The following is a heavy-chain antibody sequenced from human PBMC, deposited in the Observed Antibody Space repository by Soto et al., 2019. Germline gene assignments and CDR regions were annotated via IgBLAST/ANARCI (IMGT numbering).Heavy chain of an antibody. CDR3: ARDRAMVMGYFDY. CDR2: ISYDGSNK. CDR1: GFTFSSYA. Sequence: GGSLRLSCAASGFTFSSYAMHWVRQAPGKGLEWVAVISYDGSNKYYADSVKGRFTISRDNSKNTLYLQMNSLRAEDTAVYYCARDRAMVMGYFDYWGQGTLVTVSP. J-gene: IGHJ4*02. D-gene: IGHD5-18*01. V-gene: IGHV3-30-3*01.